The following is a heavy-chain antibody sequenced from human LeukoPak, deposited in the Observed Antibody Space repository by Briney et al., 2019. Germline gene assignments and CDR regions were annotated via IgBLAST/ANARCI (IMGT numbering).Heavy chain of an antibody. CDR2: INWNGGST. V-gene: IGHV3-20*01. CDR3: ARAPHYYDSSVSPFFDS. Sequence: PGGSLRLSCAASGFTFDDYGMSWVRQAPGKGLEWVSGINWNGGSTGYADSVKGRFTISRDNAKNSLYLQMNSLRAEDTALYHWARAPHYYDSSVSPFFDSGAQGPLATVSS. J-gene: IGHJ4*02. CDR1: GFTFDDYG. D-gene: IGHD3-22*01.